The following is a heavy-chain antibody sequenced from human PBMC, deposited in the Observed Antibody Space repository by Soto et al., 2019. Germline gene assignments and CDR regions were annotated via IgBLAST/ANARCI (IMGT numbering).Heavy chain of an antibody. V-gene: IGHV3-23*01. CDR1: GFTFSRYS. D-gene: IGHD2-15*01. CDR2: ISSSGDTT. J-gene: IGHJ4*02. CDR3: AKGHPGGSCYSGLDC. Sequence: PGGSLRLSCVASGFTFSRYSMNWVRQAPGKGLEWVSSISSSGDTTYYADSVKGRFTISRDTSKNTVYLQMNSLRVDDTAVYYCAKGHPGGSCYSGLDCWGQGTLVTVSS.